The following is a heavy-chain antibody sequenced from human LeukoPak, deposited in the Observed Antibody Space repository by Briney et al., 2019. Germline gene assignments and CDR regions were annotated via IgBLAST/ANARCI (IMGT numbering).Heavy chain of an antibody. CDR1: GFTFSSYW. V-gene: IGHV3-7*05. Sequence: GGSLRLSCAASGFTFSSYWMSWVRQAPGKGLEWVASIKQDGIEKYYVDSVKGRFTNARDNAKNSLYLQMNSLRAEDTAVYYCARENTMVRGVKRGDQFDYWGQGTLVTVSS. CDR3: ARENTMVRGVKRGDQFDY. D-gene: IGHD3-10*01. CDR2: IKQDGIEK. J-gene: IGHJ4*02.